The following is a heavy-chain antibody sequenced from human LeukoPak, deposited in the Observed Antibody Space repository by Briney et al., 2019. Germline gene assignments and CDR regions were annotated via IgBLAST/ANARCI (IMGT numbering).Heavy chain of an antibody. CDR2: ISGTGDNT. CDR3: AKMKGHPLPKYYMDV. V-gene: IGHV3-23*01. J-gene: IGHJ6*01. CDR1: GSTFSGFA. Sequence: GGSLRLSCAASGSTFSGFAMSWVRRTPGKGLEWVSGISGTGDNTLYADSVKGRFTISRDNSKNTVYLEMNSLRAEDTAIYYCAKMKGHPLPKYYMDVWGQGTTVTVSS. D-gene: IGHD1-26*01.